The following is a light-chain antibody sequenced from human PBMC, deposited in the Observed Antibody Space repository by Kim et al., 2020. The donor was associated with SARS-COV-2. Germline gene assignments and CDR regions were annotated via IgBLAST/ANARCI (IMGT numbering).Light chain of an antibody. J-gene: IGKJ5*01. CDR2: GAS. Sequence: DIQMTQSPSSLSASVGDRVTITCRASQDIRNDLGWYQQNPGRAPKRLIYGASSLLSGVPSRFSGSGSGTEFTLTISSLQPEDFATYFCLQHNTYPIPFGQGTRLEIK. CDR1: QDIRND. CDR3: LQHNTYPIP. V-gene: IGKV1-17*01.